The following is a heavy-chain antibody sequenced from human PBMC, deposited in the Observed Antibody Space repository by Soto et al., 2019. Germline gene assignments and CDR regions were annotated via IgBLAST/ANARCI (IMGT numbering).Heavy chain of an antibody. CDR2: IAPGNGNT. CDR3: AKGSRMWTPDY. V-gene: IGHV1-3*01. Sequence: ASVKVSCKASGYTFTDYAIHWVRQAPGQRLEWMGWIAPGNGNTKYSQNFQGRVTITRDTSATTAYMELSSLRSEDTAVYYCAKGSRMWTPDYWGQGTLVTVSS. D-gene: IGHD2-21*01. J-gene: IGHJ4*02. CDR1: GYTFTDYA.